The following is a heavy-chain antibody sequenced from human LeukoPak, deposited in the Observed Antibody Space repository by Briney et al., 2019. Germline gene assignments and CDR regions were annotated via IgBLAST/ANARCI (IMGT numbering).Heavy chain of an antibody. CDR2: IYTSGST. Sequence: PSEALSLTCTVSGGSISSYYWSWIRQPPGKGLEWIGRIYTSGSTNYNPSLKSRVTMSVDTSKNQFSLKLSSVTAADTAVYYRAGHIVVVPAAMSRDLDYWGQGTLVTVSS. J-gene: IGHJ4*02. CDR3: AGHIVVVPAAMSRDLDY. CDR1: GGSISSYY. V-gene: IGHV4-4*07. D-gene: IGHD2-2*01.